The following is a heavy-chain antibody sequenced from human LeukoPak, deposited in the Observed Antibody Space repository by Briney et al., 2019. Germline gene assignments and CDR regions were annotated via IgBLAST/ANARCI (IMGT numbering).Heavy chain of an antibody. D-gene: IGHD3-9*01. CDR3: ARGYYDILTGPAGDWFDP. Sequence: GGSLRLSCAASGFTFSSYSMNWVRQAPGKGLEWVSSISSSSSYIYYADSVKGRFTISRDNAKNSLYLQMNSLRAEDTAVYYCARGYYDILTGPAGDWFDPWGQGTLATVSS. CDR2: ISSSSSYI. CDR1: GFTFSSYS. J-gene: IGHJ5*02. V-gene: IGHV3-21*01.